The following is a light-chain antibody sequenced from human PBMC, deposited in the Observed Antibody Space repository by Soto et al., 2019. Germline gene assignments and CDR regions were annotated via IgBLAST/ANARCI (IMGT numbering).Light chain of an antibody. CDR3: AAWDVSLNGVV. J-gene: IGLJ2*01. CDR1: SSDIGSNT. V-gene: IGLV1-44*01. CDR2: SNN. Sequence: QSALTQPPSASGTPGQRVTISCSGSSSDIGSNTVHWYQQVPGTTPKLLIYSNNQRPSGVPDRFSGSKSGTSASLAISGLQSEDEADYYCAAWDVSLNGVVFGGGTQLTVL.